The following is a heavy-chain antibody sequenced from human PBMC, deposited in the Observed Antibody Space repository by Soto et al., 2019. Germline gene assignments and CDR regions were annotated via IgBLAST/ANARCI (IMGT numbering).Heavy chain of an antibody. J-gene: IGHJ4*02. CDR1: GFMFSSAW. CDR3: VEGWNDF. D-gene: IGHD1-1*01. V-gene: IGHV3-15*01. CDR2: IKSKRDGGAR. Sequence: EVQVVESGGDLVKPGGSLRLSCVTSGFMFSSAWMNWVRQAPGKGLEWVGRIKSKRDGGARDYAEPVKGRFSISRDDSKNTVFLQMNSLRAEDTAVYYCVEGWNDFWGRGTLVTVSS.